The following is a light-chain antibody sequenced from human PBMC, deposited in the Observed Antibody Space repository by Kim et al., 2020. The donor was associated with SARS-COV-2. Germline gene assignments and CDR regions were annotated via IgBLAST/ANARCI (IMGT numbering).Light chain of an antibody. CDR3: VQGAHWPVS. J-gene: IGKJ5*01. CDR2: KIS. Sequence: DVVLTQSPLFLPVTLGQPASISCTSSQSLVHSDGDTYLSWFHQRPGQPPRRLIYKISNRDPGVPDRISASGSGSDFTLKINRVEVEDVGVYYCVQGAHWPVSFGQGTRLEIK. CDR1: QSLVHSDGDTY. V-gene: IGKV2-30*02.